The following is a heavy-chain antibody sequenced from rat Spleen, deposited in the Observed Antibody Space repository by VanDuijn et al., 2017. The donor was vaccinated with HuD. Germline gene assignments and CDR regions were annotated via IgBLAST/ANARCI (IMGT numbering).Heavy chain of an antibody. V-gene: IGHV5-46*01. J-gene: IGHJ3*01. CDR3: ARHGIYNNYGWFAY. CDR1: GFTFSSFP. Sequence: EVQLVESGGGLVQPGRSMKLSCAASGFTFSSFPMAWARQAPTTGLEWVATISTSAGSTYYRDSVKGRSTISRDNAKSTLYLQMDSLRSEDTASYYCARHGIYNNYGWFAYWGQGTLVTVSS. D-gene: IGHD1-10*01. CDR2: ISTSAGST.